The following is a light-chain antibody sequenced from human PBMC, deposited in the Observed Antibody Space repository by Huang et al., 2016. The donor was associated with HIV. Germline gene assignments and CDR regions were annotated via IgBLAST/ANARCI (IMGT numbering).Light chain of an antibody. CDR3: QQANMYPRS. Sequence: IKLTQSPSSVSASEGDKVRITCRASQDISSWLAWYQQKPREAPTLLIHSTSILQSGVPSRFNGSGSGTDFLLTINSLRPDDFATYYCQQANMYPRSFGQGTRLDIK. CDR2: STS. CDR1: QDISSW. J-gene: IGKJ5*01. V-gene: IGKV1-12*01.